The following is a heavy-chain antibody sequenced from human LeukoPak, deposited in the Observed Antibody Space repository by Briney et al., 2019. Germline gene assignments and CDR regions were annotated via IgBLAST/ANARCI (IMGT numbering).Heavy chain of an antibody. CDR3: ARDSVATVRAIVYYYGMDV. CDR1: GFTVSSNY. J-gene: IGHJ6*02. Sequence: GGSLRLSCAASGFTVSSNYMSWVRQAPGKGLEWVSVIYSGGSTYYADSVKGRFTISRDNSKNTLYLQMNSLRAEDTAVYYCARDSVATVRAIVYYYGMDVWGQGTTVTVSS. D-gene: IGHD2-21*01. V-gene: IGHV3-66*01. CDR2: IYSGGST.